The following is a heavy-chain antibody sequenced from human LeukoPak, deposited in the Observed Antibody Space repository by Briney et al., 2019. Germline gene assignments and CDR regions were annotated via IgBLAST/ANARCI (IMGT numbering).Heavy chain of an antibody. CDR3: ARDQNFGDYTIDY. CDR2: MFNNKIS. Sequence: SETLSLTCNVSGSSLTDYFWSWLRQPPGKGLEWIGYMFNNKISNYNPSLKSRVTISIDTSKNQFSLELSAVTAADTAVYYCARDQNFGDYTIDYWGQGTLVTVSS. J-gene: IGHJ4*02. V-gene: IGHV4-59*01. D-gene: IGHD4-17*01. CDR1: GSSLTDYF.